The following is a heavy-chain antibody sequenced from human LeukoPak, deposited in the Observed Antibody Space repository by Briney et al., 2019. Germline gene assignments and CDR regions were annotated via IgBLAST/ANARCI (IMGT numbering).Heavy chain of an antibody. V-gene: IGHV3-33*08. Sequence: GGSLRLSCAASGFTFSSYAMSWVRQAPGKGLEWVAVIWYDGSNKYYADSVKGRFTISRDNSKNTLYLQMNSLRAEDTAVYYCARGQAVAGTKFDYWGQGTLVTVSS. CDR3: ARGQAVAGTKFDY. D-gene: IGHD6-19*01. CDR1: GFTFSSYA. J-gene: IGHJ4*02. CDR2: IWYDGSNK.